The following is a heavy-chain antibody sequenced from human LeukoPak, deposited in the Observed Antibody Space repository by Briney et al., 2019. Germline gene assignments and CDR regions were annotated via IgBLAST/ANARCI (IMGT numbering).Heavy chain of an antibody. D-gene: IGHD3-3*01. CDR1: GYTFTSYY. CDR3: ARAYAWSGYSDYYYMDV. CDR2: MNPNSGNT. J-gene: IGHJ6*03. V-gene: IGHV1-8*03. Sequence: ASVKVSCKASGYTFTSYYMHWVRQAPGQGLEWMGWMNPNSGNTGYAQKFQDRVTITRNTSITTAYMELTSLRSEDTAVYYCARAYAWSGYSDYYYMDVWGKGTTVTVSS.